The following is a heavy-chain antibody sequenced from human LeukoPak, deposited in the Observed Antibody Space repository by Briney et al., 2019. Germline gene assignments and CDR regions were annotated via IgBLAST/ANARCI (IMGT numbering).Heavy chain of an antibody. CDR1: GGSISSSSYY. CDR3: ARVTVPAAIGGDWFDP. J-gene: IGHJ5*02. D-gene: IGHD2-2*01. Sequence: PSETLSLTCTVSGGSISSSSYYWSWIRQPPGKGLEWIGYIYYSGSTYYNPSLKSRVTISVDTSKNQFSLKLSSVTAADTAAYYCARVTVPAAIGGDWFDPWGQGTLVTVSS. V-gene: IGHV4-30-4*01. CDR2: IYYSGST.